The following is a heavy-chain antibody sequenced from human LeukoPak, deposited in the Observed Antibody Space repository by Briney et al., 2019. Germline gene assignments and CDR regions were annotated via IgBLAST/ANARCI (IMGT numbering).Heavy chain of an antibody. CDR3: ARVEDFWSGYTIDY. D-gene: IGHD3-3*01. J-gene: IGHJ4*02. V-gene: IGHV3-23*01. Sequence: GGSLRLSCAASGFTFSSYAMNWVRQAPGKGLEWVSAISGSGGSTYYADSVKGRFTISRDNSKNTLYLQMNSLRAEDTAVYYCARVEDFWSGYTIDYWGQGTLVTVSS. CDR2: ISGSGGST. CDR1: GFTFSSYA.